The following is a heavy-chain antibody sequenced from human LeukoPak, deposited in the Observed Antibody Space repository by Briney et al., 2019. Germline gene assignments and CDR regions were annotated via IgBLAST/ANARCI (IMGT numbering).Heavy chain of an antibody. CDR2: ISGSGGIT. CDR1: EFTFTTYA. D-gene: IGHD6-6*01. Sequence: QPGGSLRLSCAASEFTFTTYAMSWVRQAPGKGLEWVSAISGSGGITYYADSVKGRFTISRDNSKNTVYLEMNSLRAEDTAIYYCARDPAGGDSNSYPLKRNNIYYYYMDVWGKGTTVTVSS. V-gene: IGHV3-23*01. CDR3: ARDPAGGDSNSYPLKRNNIYYYYMDV. J-gene: IGHJ6*03.